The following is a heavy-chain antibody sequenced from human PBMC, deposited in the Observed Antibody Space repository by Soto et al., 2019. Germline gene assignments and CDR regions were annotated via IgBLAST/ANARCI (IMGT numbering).Heavy chain of an antibody. CDR3: ARDYDFWSGYRKPAYYYYYYGMDV. D-gene: IGHD3-3*01. Sequence: ASVKGSCKASGYTFTSYYMHWVRQAPGQGLEWMGIINPSGGSTSYAQKFQGRVTMTRDTSTSTVYMELSSLRSEDTAVYYCARDYDFWSGYRKPAYYYYYYGMDVWGQGTTVTVSS. J-gene: IGHJ6*02. CDR1: GYTFTSYY. CDR2: INPSGGST. V-gene: IGHV1-46*01.